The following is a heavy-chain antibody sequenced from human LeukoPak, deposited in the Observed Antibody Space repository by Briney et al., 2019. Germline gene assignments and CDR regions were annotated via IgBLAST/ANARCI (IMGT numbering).Heavy chain of an antibody. CDR3: TTGYCSRTSCYYFDY. Sequence: PGGSLRLSCAASGFTFSNAWMSWVRQAPGKGLEGVGLIKSKTDGGTTDYAAPVKGRFTISRADSKNTMSLQMNSLKTEDTAVYYCTTGYCSRTSCYYFDYWGQGTLVTVSS. J-gene: IGHJ4*02. V-gene: IGHV3-15*01. CDR1: GFTFSNAW. CDR2: IKSKTDGGTT. D-gene: IGHD2-2*01.